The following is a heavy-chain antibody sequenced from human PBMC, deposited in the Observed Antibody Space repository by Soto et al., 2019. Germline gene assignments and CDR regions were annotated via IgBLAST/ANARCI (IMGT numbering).Heavy chain of an antibody. D-gene: IGHD2-2*02. Sequence: GASVKVSCKASGYTFTSYAMHWVRQAPGQRLEWMGWINAGNGNTKYSQKFQGRVTITRDTSASTAYMELSSLRSEDTAVYYCARDFPPGNVVVPAAIPGAFDIWGQGTMVTVSS. J-gene: IGHJ3*02. V-gene: IGHV1-3*01. CDR3: ARDFPPGNVVVPAAIPGAFDI. CDR1: GYTFTSYA. CDR2: INAGNGNT.